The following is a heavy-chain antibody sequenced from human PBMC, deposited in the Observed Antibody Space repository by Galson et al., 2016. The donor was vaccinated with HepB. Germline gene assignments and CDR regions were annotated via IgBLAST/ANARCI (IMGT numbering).Heavy chain of an antibody. Sequence: QSGAEVKKPGESLTISCNVSGYSFTSHWIGWVRQTPVKGLEWMGIIYPSDSDTTYSPSFQGQVTISVDKSIRTAYLQWNSLKASDSAMYFCARLEGGYSGNDWELEGYFDCWGQGTRVTVSS. V-gene: IGHV5-51*01. CDR1: GYSFTSHW. D-gene: IGHD5-12*01. CDR2: IYPSDSDT. CDR3: ARLEGGYSGNDWELEGYFDC. J-gene: IGHJ4*02.